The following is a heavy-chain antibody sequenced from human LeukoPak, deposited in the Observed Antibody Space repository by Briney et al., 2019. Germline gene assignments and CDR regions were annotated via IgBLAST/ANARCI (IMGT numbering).Heavy chain of an antibody. J-gene: IGHJ6*03. CDR3: ARGVTARGFYYYMDI. V-gene: IGHV1-2*02. D-gene: IGHD2-21*02. CDR1: GYTFTGYY. Sequence: ASVKVSCKASGYTFTGYYMHWVRQAPGQGLEWMGWINPNSGGTNYAQKFRGRVTMTRDTSISTAYMELSRLTSDDTAVYSCARGVTARGFYYYMDIWGKGTTVTISS. CDR2: INPNSGGT.